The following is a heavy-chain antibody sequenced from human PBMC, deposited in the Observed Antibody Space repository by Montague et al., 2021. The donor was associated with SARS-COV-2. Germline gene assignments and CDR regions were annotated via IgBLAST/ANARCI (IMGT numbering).Heavy chain of an antibody. CDR3: ARRGGGEVFVRFMYWYFDV. Sequence: SETLSLTCSVSGGSINNYYWGWVRQSPGKGLEWIGYIYYSGSVTTSYNPSLKSRVSISVDTSENQFSLKLTSVTAADTAVYYCARRGGGEVFVRFMYWYFDVWGRGSLVTVSS. CDR1: GGSINNYY. CDR2: IYYSGSVTT. D-gene: IGHD2-8*01. J-gene: IGHJ2*01. V-gene: IGHV4-59*13.